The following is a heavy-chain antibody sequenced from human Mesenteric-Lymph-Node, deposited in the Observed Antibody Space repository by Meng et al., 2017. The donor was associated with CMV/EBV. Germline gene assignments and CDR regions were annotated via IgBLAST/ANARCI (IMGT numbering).Heavy chain of an antibody. CDR3: ARAPYDSSGY. V-gene: IGHV4-61*01. CDR2: IYYSGST. D-gene: IGHD3-22*01. J-gene: IGHJ4*02. Sequence: SETLSLTCTVSGGSVSSGSYYWSWIRQPPGKGLEWIGYIYYSGSTNYNPSLKSRVAISVDTSKNQFSLKLSSVTAADTAVYYCARAPYDSSGYWGQGTLVTVSS. CDR1: GGSVSSGSYY.